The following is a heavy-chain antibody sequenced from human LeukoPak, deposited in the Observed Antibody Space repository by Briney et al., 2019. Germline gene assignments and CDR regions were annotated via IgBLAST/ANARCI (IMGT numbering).Heavy chain of an antibody. CDR1: GYSFTNYA. D-gene: IGHD2-2*01. CDR2: INTDTGNP. Sequence: GASVKVSCTASGYSFTNYAMNWVRQAPGQGLEWMGWINTDTGNPTYAQGFTGRFVFSLDTSVSTAYLQISSLKAEDTALYYCARNQYCSSTNCYGGRGALDFWGQGTLLTVSS. CDR3: ARNQYCSSTNCYGGRGALDF. V-gene: IGHV7-4-1*02. J-gene: IGHJ4*02.